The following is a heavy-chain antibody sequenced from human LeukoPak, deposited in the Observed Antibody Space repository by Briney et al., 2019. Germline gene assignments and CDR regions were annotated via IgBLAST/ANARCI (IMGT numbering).Heavy chain of an antibody. D-gene: IGHD3-9*01. CDR1: GGSISSYY. V-gene: IGHV4-59*01. CDR2: IYYSGST. J-gene: IGHJ4*02. CDR3: ARSRYFDWLYIFDY. Sequence: SETLSLTCTVSGGSISSYYWSWIRQPPGKGLEWIGYIYYSGSTNYNPSLKSRVTISVDTYKNQFSLKLSSVTAADTAVYYCARSRYFDWLYIFDYWGQGTLVTVSS.